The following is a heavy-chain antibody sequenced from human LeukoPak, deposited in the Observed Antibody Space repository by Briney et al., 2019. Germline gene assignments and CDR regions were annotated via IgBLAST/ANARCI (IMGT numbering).Heavy chain of an antibody. Sequence: LETLSLTCTVSGGSIGTTNYYWGWLRQPPGKGLEWIGSIYYSETTYDNPSLESRVTISIETSKNQFSLSLSSVTSTDTAVYYWARQRADYFYYYVDVWGKGTTVTVS. CDR1: GGSIGTTNYY. J-gene: IGHJ6*03. V-gene: IGHV4-39*01. CDR2: IYYSETT. CDR3: ARQRADYFYYYVDV. D-gene: IGHD3-9*01.